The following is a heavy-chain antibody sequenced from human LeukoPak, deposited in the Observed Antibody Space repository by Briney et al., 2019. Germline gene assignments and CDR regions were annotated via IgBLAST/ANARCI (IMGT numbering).Heavy chain of an antibody. J-gene: IGHJ4*02. D-gene: IGHD3-10*01. CDR3: AKDVVRWGVIGGGDY. CDR2: ISGSGGST. V-gene: IGHV3-23*01. Sequence: PGGSLRLSCAASGFTFSSYAMSWVRQAPGKGLEWVSAISGSGGSTYYADSVKGRFTISRDNSKNTLYLQMNSLRAEDTAVYYGAKDVVRWGVIGGGDYWGQGTLVTVSS. CDR1: GFTFSSYA.